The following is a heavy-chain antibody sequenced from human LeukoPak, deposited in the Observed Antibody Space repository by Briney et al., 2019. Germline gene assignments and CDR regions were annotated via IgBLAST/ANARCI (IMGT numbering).Heavy chain of an antibody. J-gene: IGHJ3*02. Sequence: GESLQISCQGSGYRFTSYWIGWVRQMPGKGLEWMGIIYPGDCDTRYSPSFQGQVTISADKSISTAYLQWSSLKASDTAMYYCARWRAYYYDSSGYHDAFDIWGQGTMVTVS. D-gene: IGHD3-22*01. CDR1: GYRFTSYW. V-gene: IGHV5-51*01. CDR2: IYPGDCDT. CDR3: ARWRAYYYDSSGYHDAFDI.